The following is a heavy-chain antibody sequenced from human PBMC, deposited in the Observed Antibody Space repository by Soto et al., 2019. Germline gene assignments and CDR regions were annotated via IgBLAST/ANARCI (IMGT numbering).Heavy chain of an antibody. Sequence: QVQLVESGGGVVQPGRSLRLSCAASGFTFSSYGMHWVRQAPGKGLEWVAVISYDGSNKYYADSVKGRFTISRDNSKHTLYLQMNSLRAEDTAVYYCAKDKCFSTSCYRLYNWFDPWGQGTLVTVSS. J-gene: IGHJ5*02. CDR2: ISYDGSNK. D-gene: IGHD2-2*01. CDR3: AKDKCFSTSCYRLYNWFDP. CDR1: GFTFSSYG. V-gene: IGHV3-30*18.